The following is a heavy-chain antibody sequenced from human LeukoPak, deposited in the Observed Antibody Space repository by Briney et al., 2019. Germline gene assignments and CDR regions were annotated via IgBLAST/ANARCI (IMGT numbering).Heavy chain of an antibody. J-gene: IGHJ1*01. CDR3: ARLYSSSWYRNVMGPTEYFQH. CDR1: GYTFTSYY. D-gene: IGHD6-13*01. CDR2: INPSGGST. Sequence: ASVKVSCKASGYTFTSYYMHWVRQAPGQGLEWMGIINPSGGSTSYAQKFQGRVTMTRDMSTSTVYMELSSLRSEDTAVYYCARLYSSSWYRNVMGPTEYFQHWGQGTLVTVSS. V-gene: IGHV1-46*01.